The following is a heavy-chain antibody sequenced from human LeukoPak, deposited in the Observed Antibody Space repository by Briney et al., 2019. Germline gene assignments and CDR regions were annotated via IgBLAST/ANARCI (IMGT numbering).Heavy chain of an antibody. D-gene: IGHD3-22*01. CDR2: ISSSSSTI. CDR3: ARDACYYDSSGPTLFDY. CDR1: GFTFSSYS. Sequence: PGGSLRLSCAASGFTFSSYSMNWVRQAPGKGLEWVSYISSSSSTIYYADSVKGRFTISRDNAKNSLYLQMNSLRDEDTAVYYCARDACYYDSSGPTLFDYWGQGTLVTVSS. J-gene: IGHJ4*02. V-gene: IGHV3-48*02.